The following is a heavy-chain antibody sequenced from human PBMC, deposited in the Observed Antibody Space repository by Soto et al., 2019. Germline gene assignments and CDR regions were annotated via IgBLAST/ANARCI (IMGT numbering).Heavy chain of an antibody. J-gene: IGHJ6*02. V-gene: IGHV3-48*03. CDR2: ISSSGSTI. Sequence: EVQLVESGGGLVQPGGSLRLSCAASGFTFSSYEMNWVRQAPGKGLEWVSYISSSGSTIYYADSVKGRFTISRDNAKNSLYLQMNSLRAEDTAVYYCAREGGQQLVRSIDVWGQGTTVTVSS. CDR1: GFTFSSYE. D-gene: IGHD6-13*01. CDR3: AREGGQQLVRSIDV.